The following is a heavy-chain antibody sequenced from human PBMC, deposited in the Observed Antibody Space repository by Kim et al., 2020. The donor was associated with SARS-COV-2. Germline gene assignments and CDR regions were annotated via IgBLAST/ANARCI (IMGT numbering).Heavy chain of an antibody. Sequence: SNNHTPSLQSRGTISIDTSHNQFYLNLSSVTAADTAVYYCARGAIVGVDPWGQGTLVTVSS. CDR3: ARGAIVGVDP. CDR2: SN. D-gene: IGHD3-22*01. V-gene: IGHV4-61*02. J-gene: IGHJ5*02.